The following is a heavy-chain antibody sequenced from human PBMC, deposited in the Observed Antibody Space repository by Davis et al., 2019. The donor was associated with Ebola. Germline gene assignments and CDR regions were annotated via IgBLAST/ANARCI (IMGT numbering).Heavy chain of an antibody. CDR3: ARGMVFDWNEPDDY. V-gene: IGHV3-20*04. D-gene: IGHD1-1*01. CDR2: INWNGGST. CDR1: GFTFSSYA. Sequence: GESLKISCAASGFTFSSYAMSWVRQAPGKGLEWVSGINWNGGSTGYADSVKGRFTISRDNAKNSLYLQMNSLRAEDTAVYYCARGMVFDWNEPDDYWGQGTLVTVSS. J-gene: IGHJ4*02.